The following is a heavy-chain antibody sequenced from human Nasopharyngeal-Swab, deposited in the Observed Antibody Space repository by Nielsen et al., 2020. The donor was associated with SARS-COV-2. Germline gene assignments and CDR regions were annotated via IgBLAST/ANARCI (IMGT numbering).Heavy chain of an antibody. Sequence: WVRQAPGQGLEWMGWISAYNGNTNYAQKLRGRVTMTTDTSTSTAYMELRSLRSDDTAVYYCARGEKGYSYGYYWYFDLWGRGTLVTVSS. CDR2: ISAYNGNT. J-gene: IGHJ2*01. V-gene: IGHV1-18*01. CDR3: ARGEKGYSYGYYWYFDL. D-gene: IGHD5-18*01.